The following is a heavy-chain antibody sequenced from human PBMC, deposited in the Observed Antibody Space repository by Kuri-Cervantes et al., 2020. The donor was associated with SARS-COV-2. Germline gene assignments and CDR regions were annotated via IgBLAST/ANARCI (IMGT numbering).Heavy chain of an antibody. CDR2: IYTSGST. V-gene: IGHV4-4*07. CDR1: GGSISSYY. CDR3: ARVDYSTTRIWFDP. D-gene: IGHD4-11*01. Sequence: SETLSLTCTVSGGSISSYYWSWIRQPAGKGLEWIGRIYTSGSTNYNPSLKSRVTMSVDTSKNQFSLKLSSVTAADTVVYYCARVDYSTTRIWFDPWGQGTLVTVSS. J-gene: IGHJ5*02.